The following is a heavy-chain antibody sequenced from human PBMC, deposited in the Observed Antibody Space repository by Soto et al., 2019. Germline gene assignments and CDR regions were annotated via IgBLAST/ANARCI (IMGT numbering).Heavy chain of an antibody. CDR3: AKHLDYSKTPFGY. CDR1: GFTFSSYA. J-gene: IGHJ4*02. Sequence: GGSLRLSCAASGFTFSSYAMSWVRQAPRKGLEWVSAITGTGGATYYADSVRGRFTISRDNSKNTLYLQMNSLRAEDTAVYYCAKHLDYSKTPFGYWGQGTLVTVSS. D-gene: IGHD4-4*01. V-gene: IGHV3-23*01. CDR2: ITGTGGAT.